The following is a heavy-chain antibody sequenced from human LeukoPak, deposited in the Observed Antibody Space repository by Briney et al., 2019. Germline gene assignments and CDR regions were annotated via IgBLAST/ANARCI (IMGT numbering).Heavy chain of an antibody. CDR2: IYSGGST. D-gene: IGHD3-22*01. CDR1: GFTVSSNY. J-gene: IGHJ4*02. Sequence: GGSLRLSCAASGFTVSSNYMSWVRQAPGKGLEWVSVIYSGGSTYYADSVKGRFTISRDNSKNTLYLQMNSLRAEDTAVYYCARRENYYDSSGYYSRYFDYWGQGTLVTVSS. CDR3: ARRENYYDSSGYYSRYFDY. V-gene: IGHV3-66*01.